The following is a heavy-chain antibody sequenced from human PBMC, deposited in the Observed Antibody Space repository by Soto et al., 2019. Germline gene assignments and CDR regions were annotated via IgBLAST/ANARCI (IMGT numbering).Heavy chain of an antibody. V-gene: IGHV1-69*01. CDR3: XXXLXYDDNGAFYTSGGYFDY. D-gene: IGHD3-16*01. CDR1: GGTFSNFA. J-gene: IGHJ4*02. CDR2: FIPGFGTS. Sequence: QVQLVQSGAEVKKPGSSVKVSCKASGGTFSNFAISWVRQAPGQGLEWMGGFIPGFGTSTYVQKFQGRVTITXXXXXXXXXXXXXXXXXXXXXXXXXXXXLXYDDNGAFYTSGGYFDYWGQGTLVTVXS.